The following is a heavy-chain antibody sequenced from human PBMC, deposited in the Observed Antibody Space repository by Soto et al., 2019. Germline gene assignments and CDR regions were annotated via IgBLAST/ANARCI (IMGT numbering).Heavy chain of an antibody. CDR3: ANLPTRGYSYGRYFDH. D-gene: IGHD5-18*01. J-gene: IGHJ4*02. CDR1: GFTFSSYA. V-gene: IGHV3-30-3*01. CDR2: ISYDGSNK. Sequence: PGGSLRLSCAASGFTFSSYAMHWVRQAPGKGLEWVAVISYDGSNKYYADSVKGRFTISRDNSKNTLYLQMNSLRAEDTAVYYCANLPTRGYSYGRYFDHWGQGTLVTVSS.